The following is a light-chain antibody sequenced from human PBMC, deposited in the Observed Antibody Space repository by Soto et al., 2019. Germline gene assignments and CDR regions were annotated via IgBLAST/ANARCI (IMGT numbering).Light chain of an antibody. Sequence: EIVMTQSPATLSVSPGERATLSCRASQSVSRNLAWYQQKPGQGPRLLIYGASTRATGIPARFSGSGSGTEFTLTISSLQSEDFAVYYCQHYSTWLWTFGQGTKVEIK. CDR3: QHYSTWLWT. V-gene: IGKV3-15*01. J-gene: IGKJ1*01. CDR2: GAS. CDR1: QSVSRN.